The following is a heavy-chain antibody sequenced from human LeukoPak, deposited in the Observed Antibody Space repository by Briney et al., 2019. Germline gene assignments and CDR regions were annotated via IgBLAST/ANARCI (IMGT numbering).Heavy chain of an antibody. J-gene: IGHJ5*02. V-gene: IGHV1-2*02. CDR3: ARVGTTYYDFWSGP. CDR1: GYTFTGYY. CDR2: INPNSGGT. Sequence: ASVKVSCKASGYTFTGYYMHWVRQAPGQGLEWMGWINPNSGGTSYAQKFQGRVTLTRDTSTSTVYMELSSLRSEDTAVYYCARVGTTYYDFWSGPWGQGTLVTVSS. D-gene: IGHD3-3*01.